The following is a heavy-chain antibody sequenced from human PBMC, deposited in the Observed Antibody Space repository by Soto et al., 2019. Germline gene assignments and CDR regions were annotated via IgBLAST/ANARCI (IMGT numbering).Heavy chain of an antibody. D-gene: IGHD3-9*01. V-gene: IGHV4-39*07. CDR1: GCSISVGAYY. CDR2: IYYSGST. CDR3: ARDNNDILTGYYSSYDNWFDP. J-gene: IGHJ5*02. Sequence: SETLSLTCTVFGCSISVGAYYWGWIRQPPGKGLEWIGSIYYSGSTYYNPSLKSRVTISVDTSKNQFSLKLSSVTAADTAVYYCARDNNDILTGYYSSYDNWFDPWGQGTLVTVSS.